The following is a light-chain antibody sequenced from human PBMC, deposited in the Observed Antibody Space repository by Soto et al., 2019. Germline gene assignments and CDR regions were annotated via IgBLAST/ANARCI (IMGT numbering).Light chain of an antibody. J-gene: IGLJ2*01. CDR3: QVWDSSSDRVV. CDR2: IDN. CDR1: NIGSKS. Sequence: SYELTQPPSVSVAPGQTARNTCGGNNIGSKSVHWYQQRPGQAPVLVVYIDNDRPSGIPERFSGSNSGNTATLTISRVEAGDEADYYCQVWDSSSDRVVFGGGTKVTVL. V-gene: IGLV3-21*02.